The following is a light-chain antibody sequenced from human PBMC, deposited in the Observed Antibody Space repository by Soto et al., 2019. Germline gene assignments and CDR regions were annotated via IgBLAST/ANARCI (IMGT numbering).Light chain of an antibody. Sequence: DDQINQSPSSLSAPVGDSVTIACRASQTVSKFVNWYQQKPGKVPDLLIYSASTLYSGVPSRFSGSGSGTEFTLTISNLQPEDFATYYCQQTYSLPRTFDQGSKV. J-gene: IGKJ1*01. V-gene: IGKV1-39*01. CDR3: QQTYSLPRT. CDR2: SAS. CDR1: QTVSKF.